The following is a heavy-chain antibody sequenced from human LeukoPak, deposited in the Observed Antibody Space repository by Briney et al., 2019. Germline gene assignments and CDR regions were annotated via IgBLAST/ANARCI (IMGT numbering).Heavy chain of an antibody. CDR2: ISGSGGAT. Sequence: PGGSLRLSCAASGFTFSSYAMSWVRQAPGKGLEWVSSISGSGGATYYVDSVKGRFTISRDNSKNTLYLQMNSLRAEDTAVYYCAKDPESSSWPRFDYWGQGTLVTVSS. CDR1: GFTFSSYA. CDR3: AKDPESSSWPRFDY. V-gene: IGHV3-23*01. D-gene: IGHD6-13*01. J-gene: IGHJ4*02.